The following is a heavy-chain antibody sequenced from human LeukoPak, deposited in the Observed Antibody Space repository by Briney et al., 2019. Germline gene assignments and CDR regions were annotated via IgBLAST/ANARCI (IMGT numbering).Heavy chain of an antibody. D-gene: IGHD3-10*01. Sequence: PGGSPRLSCAASGFTFSEYYMSWIRHAPGKGLGWVSYIRCSGKNIYHPDPLKGRFTISRDNAKHSLYLQMNSLRAEDAAVYYCARDLGGSGRYNWFDPWGQRPLVTVSS. J-gene: IGHJ5*02. V-gene: IGHV3-11*01. CDR2: IRCSGKNI. CDR1: GFTFSEYY. CDR3: ARDLGGSGRYNWFDP.